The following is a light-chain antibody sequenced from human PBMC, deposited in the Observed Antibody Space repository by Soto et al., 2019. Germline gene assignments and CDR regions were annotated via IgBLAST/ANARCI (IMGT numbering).Light chain of an antibody. CDR1: QSISSW. CDR3: QQYNSYPWT. V-gene: IGKV1-5*03. Sequence: IQMTQSPSTLSASLGDRVTITCRASQSISSWLAWYQQKPGKAPKLLIYKASSLESGVPSRFSGSGSGTEFTLTISSLKTDDFATYYCQQYNSYPWTFGQGTKVDIK. J-gene: IGKJ1*01. CDR2: KAS.